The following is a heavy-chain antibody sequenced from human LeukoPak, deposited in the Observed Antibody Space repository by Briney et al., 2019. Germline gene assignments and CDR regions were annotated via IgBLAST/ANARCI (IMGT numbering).Heavy chain of an antibody. CDR3: AKWDIVVVPAAPYYSYGMDV. CDR2: ISGSGGST. V-gene: IGHV3-23*01. CDR1: GFTFSSYA. Sequence: GGSLRLSCAASGFTFSSYAMSWVRQAPGKGLEWVSAISGSGGSTYYADSVKGRFTISRDNSKNTLYLQMNSLRAEDTAVYYCAKWDIVVVPAAPYYSYGMDVWGQGTTVTVSS. J-gene: IGHJ6*02. D-gene: IGHD2-2*01.